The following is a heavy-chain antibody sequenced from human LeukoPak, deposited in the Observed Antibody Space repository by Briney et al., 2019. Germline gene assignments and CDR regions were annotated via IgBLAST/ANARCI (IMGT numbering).Heavy chain of an antibody. CDR3: AKRFDSGYFDY. J-gene: IGHJ4*02. CDR1: GFTFSSYS. V-gene: IGHV3-48*04. D-gene: IGHD3-3*01. CDR2: ISSSSSTI. Sequence: GGSLRLSCAASGFTFSSYSMNWVRQAPGKGLEWVSYISSSSSTIYYADSVKGRFTISRDNAKNSLYLQMNSLRAEDTAVYYCAKRFDSGYFDYWGQGTLVTVSS.